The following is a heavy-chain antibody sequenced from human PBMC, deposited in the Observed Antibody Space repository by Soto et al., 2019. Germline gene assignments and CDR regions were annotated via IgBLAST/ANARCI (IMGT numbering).Heavy chain of an antibody. D-gene: IGHD6-6*01. CDR3: ASLHLVRRDYGMDV. CDR2: ISSSGSTI. V-gene: IGHV3-11*01. J-gene: IGHJ6*02. CDR1: GFTFSYYY. Sequence: GGSLRLSCAASGFTFSYYYMSWIRQAPGKGLEWLSYISSSGSTIYYADSVKGRFTICRDNAKNSLYLQINSLRAEATAVYYCASLHLVRRDYGMDVSGQGTTVTVS.